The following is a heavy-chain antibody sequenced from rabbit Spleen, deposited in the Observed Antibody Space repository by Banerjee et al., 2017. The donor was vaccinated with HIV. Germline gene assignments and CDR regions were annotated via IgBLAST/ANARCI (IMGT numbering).Heavy chain of an antibody. V-gene: IGHV1S45*01. CDR1: GFDLSSYYY. Sequence: QEQLEESGGGLVKPEGSLTLTCKASGFDLSSYYYMCWVRQAPGKGLELIACIHGGYSWTYYASWAKGRITISRTSSTTVTLRMNSLTTADTATYFCARDLDGVIGWNFGWWGPGTLVTVS. J-gene: IGHJ4*01. CDR2: IHGGYSWT. D-gene: IGHD1-1*01. CDR3: ARDLDGVIGWNFGW.